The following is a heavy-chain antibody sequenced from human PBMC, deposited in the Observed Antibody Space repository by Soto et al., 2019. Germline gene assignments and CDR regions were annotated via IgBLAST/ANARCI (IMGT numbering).Heavy chain of an antibody. CDR2: IYYSGST. CDR3: ARDVSDYVWGTLGYYYGMDV. V-gene: IGHV4-39*02. D-gene: IGHD3-16*01. CDR1: GGSISSSSYY. J-gene: IGHJ6*02. Sequence: QLQLQESGPGLVKPSETLSLTCTVSGGSISSSSYYWGWIRQPPGKGLEWIGSIYYSGSTYYNPSPTSRVTISVDTSKNQFALKLSSVTAADTAVYYCARDVSDYVWGTLGYYYGMDVWGQGTTVTVSS.